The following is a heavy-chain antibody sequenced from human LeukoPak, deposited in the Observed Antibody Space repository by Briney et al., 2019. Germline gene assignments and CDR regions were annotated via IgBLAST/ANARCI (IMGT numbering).Heavy chain of an antibody. V-gene: IGHV3-30*01. CDR3: ARGFWSGGHYMDV. CDR2: ISYDGSYE. CDR1: GFTFSSYH. Sequence: GGSLRLSCAASGFTFSSYHMHWVRQAPGKGLAGAAIISYDGSYEYYADSVKGRFTISRDKSKNTVSLQMNSLRTEDLAVYYCARGFWSGGHYMDVWGRGTTVAVSS. D-gene: IGHD3-3*01. J-gene: IGHJ6*03.